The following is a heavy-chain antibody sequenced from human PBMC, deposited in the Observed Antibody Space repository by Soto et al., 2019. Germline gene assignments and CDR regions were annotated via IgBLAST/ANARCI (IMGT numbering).Heavy chain of an antibody. CDR2: IIRSSSPI. V-gene: IGHV3-48*02. D-gene: IGHD4-4*01. Sequence: VGSLRLSCEASGFTFSSYCMNWVRQAPGKGLEWVGYIIRSSSPIYYADSVKGRFTIHRHNAKDSLYLQMNSLRDEDTAVYYCARDGYSTFDSWGQGTLVTVSS. J-gene: IGHJ4*02. CDR1: GFTFSSYC. CDR3: ARDGYSTFDS.